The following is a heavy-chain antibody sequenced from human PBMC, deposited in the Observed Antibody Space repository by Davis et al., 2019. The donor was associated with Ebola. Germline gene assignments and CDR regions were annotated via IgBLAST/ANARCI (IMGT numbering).Heavy chain of an antibody. D-gene: IGHD3-3*01. CDR3: ARGSYHYDFWSGYYVPTPSHDAFDI. CDR1: GGSISSSSYY. J-gene: IGHJ3*02. Sequence: PSETLSLTCTVSGGSISSSSYYWGWIRQPPGKGLEWIGSIYYSGSTNYNPSLKSRVTISVDTSKNQFSLKLSSVTAADTAVYYCARGSYHYDFWSGYYVPTPSHDAFDIWGQGTMVTVSS. CDR2: IYYSGST. V-gene: IGHV4-39*07.